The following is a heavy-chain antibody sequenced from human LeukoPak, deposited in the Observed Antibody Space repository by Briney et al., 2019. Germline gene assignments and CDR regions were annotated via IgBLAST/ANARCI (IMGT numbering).Heavy chain of an antibody. CDR1: GYTFTSYG. Sequence: ASVKVSCKASGYTFTSYGISWVRQAPGQGLEWMGWISAYNGNTNYAQKLQGRVTVTTDTSTSTAYMELRSLRSDDTAVYYCARLLSIFGVVIIQPGYYYGMDVWGQGTTVTVSS. CDR3: ARLLSIFGVVIIQPGYYYGMDV. V-gene: IGHV1-18*01. CDR2: ISAYNGNT. D-gene: IGHD3-3*01. J-gene: IGHJ6*02.